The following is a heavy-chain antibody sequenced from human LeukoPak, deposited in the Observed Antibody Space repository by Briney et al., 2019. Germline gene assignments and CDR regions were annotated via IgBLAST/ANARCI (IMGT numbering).Heavy chain of an antibody. CDR1: GFTFSNYW. CDR2: INQDGSEK. D-gene: IGHD6-25*01. V-gene: IGHV3-7*01. CDR3: ARGGGSLGRFDN. Sequence: GGSLRLSCAASGFTFSNYWMSWVRQAPGKGLEWVANINQDGSEKYYVDSVKGRFTISRDNGKNSLYLQMNSLRVEDTAVYYCARGGGSLGRFDNWGQGTLVTVSS. J-gene: IGHJ4*02.